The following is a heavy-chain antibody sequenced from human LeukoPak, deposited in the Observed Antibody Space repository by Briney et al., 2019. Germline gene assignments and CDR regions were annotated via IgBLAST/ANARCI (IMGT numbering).Heavy chain of an antibody. J-gene: IGHJ5*02. CDR1: GYTFTGYY. CDR3: ARDEGPTVTSWFDP. CDR2: INPNSGGT. V-gene: IGHV1-2*02. Sequence: ASVKVSCKASGYTFTGYYMHWVRQAPGQGLEWMGWINPNSGGTNYAQKFQGRVTMTRDTSISTAYMELSRLRSDDTAVYYCARDEGPTVTSWFDPWGQGTLVTVSS. D-gene: IGHD4-17*01.